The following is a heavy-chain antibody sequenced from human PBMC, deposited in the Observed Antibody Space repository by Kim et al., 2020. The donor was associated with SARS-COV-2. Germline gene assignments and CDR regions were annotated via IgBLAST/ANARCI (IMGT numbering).Heavy chain of an antibody. Sequence: ASVKVSCKASGYTFTGYYMHWVRQAPGQGLEWMGWINPNSGGTNYAQKFQGRVTMTRDTSISTAYMELSRLRSDDTAVYYCARESVVVRSGAFDIWGQGTMVTVSS. V-gene: IGHV1-2*02. D-gene: IGHD2-21*01. CDR3: ARESVVVRSGAFDI. CDR2: INPNSGGT. CDR1: GYTFTGYY. J-gene: IGHJ3*02.